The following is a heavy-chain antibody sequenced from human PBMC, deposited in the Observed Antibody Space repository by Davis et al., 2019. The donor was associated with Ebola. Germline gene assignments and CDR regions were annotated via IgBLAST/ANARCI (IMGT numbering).Heavy chain of an antibody. J-gene: IGHJ4*02. CDR2: ISGSGGST. D-gene: IGHD4-11*01. CDR1: GFTFSSYA. V-gene: IGHV3-23*01. CDR3: AKDRGMTTVTTRHYFDY. Sequence: PGGLLRFSCAAPGFTFSSYAMSWARQAPWQGLEWASAISGSGGSTYYADSVKGRFTISRDNSKNTLYLQMNSLRAEDTAVYYCAKDRGMTTVTTRHYFDYWGQGTLVTVSS.